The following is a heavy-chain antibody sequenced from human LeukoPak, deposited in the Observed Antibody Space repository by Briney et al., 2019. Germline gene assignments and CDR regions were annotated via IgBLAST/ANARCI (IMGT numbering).Heavy chain of an antibody. J-gene: IGHJ4*02. D-gene: IGHD3-10*01. CDR3: AAGSGSYYSVPFPFDY. Sequence: AGGSLRLSCAASGFIVSNNYMNWVRQAPGKGLEWVSYIGSSSSTIYYADSVKGRFTISRDNAKNSLYLQMNSLRDEDTAVYYCAAGSGSYYSVPFPFDYWGQGTLVTVSS. CDR1: GFIVSNNY. CDR2: IGSSSSTI. V-gene: IGHV3-48*02.